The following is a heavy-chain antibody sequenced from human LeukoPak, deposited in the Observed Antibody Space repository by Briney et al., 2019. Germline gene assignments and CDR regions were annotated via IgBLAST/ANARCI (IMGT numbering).Heavy chain of an antibody. CDR1: GFTVRTKY. D-gene: IGHD4-23*01. CDR2: IYTSGST. Sequence: PGGSLRLSCAASGFTVRTKYMNWIRQAPGKGLEWGSVIYTSGSTNYADSVKGRFTISRDNSMNTLYLQMNSLRAEDTAVYYCARDPYSSNSRPYYFDYWGQGTLVTVS. CDR3: ARDPYSSNSRPYYFDY. J-gene: IGHJ4*02. V-gene: IGHV3-53*01.